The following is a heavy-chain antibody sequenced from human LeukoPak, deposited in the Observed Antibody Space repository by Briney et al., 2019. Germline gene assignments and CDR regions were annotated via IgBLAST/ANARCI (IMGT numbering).Heavy chain of an antibody. J-gene: IGHJ6*04. CDR2: ISSSGSTI. CDR3: AELGMIGGV. D-gene: IGHD3-10*02. Sequence: PGGSLRLSCAASGFTFSSYEMNWVRQAPGKGLEWVSYISSSGSTIYYADSVKGRFTISRDNAKNPLYLQMNSLRAEDTAVYYCAELGMIGGVWGKGTTVTISS. V-gene: IGHV3-48*03. CDR1: GFTFSSYE.